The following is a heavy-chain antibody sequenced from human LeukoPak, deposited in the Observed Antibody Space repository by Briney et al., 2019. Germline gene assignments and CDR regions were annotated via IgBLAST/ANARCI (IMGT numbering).Heavy chain of an antibody. CDR3: ARLVGAPDAFDI. CDR2: IKQDGSEK. CDR1: GFTLSSYW. Sequence: PGGSVRLSCAASGFTLSSYWMSWVRQAPGKGLEWVANIKQDGSEKYYVDSVKGRFTISRDNAKNSLYLQMNSLRAEDTAVYYCARLVGAPDAFDIWGQGTMVTVSS. J-gene: IGHJ3*02. D-gene: IGHD1-26*01. V-gene: IGHV3-7*03.